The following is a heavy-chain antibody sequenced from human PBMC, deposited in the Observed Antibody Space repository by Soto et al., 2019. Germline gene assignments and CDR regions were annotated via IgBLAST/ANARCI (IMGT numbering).Heavy chain of an antibody. D-gene: IGHD3-3*01. CDR3: AKVASSYYDFWSGFDY. Sequence: EVQLLESGGGLVQPGGSLRLSCAASGFTFSSYAMSWVRQAPGKGLEWVSAISGSGGSTYYADSVKGRFTISRDNSKNTLYLQMNSLRAEDTAVYYCAKVASSYYDFWSGFDYWGQGTLVTVSS. CDR2: ISGSGGST. V-gene: IGHV3-23*01. J-gene: IGHJ4*02. CDR1: GFTFSSYA.